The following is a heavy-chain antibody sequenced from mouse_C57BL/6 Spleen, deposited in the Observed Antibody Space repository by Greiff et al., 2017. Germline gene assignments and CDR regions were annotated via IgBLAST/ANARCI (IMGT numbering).Heavy chain of an antibody. CDR1: GFTFSDFY. V-gene: IGHV7-1*01. CDR2: SSNHANDYTT. CDR3: ARDDWYFDV. J-gene: IGHJ1*03. Sequence: EVQGLESGGGLVQSGRSLRLSCATSGFTFSDFYMEWVRPAPGQGLEWIAASSNHANDYTTEHSASVKGRFIASRDNSQIILYPQMNALIAEDTASYYCARDDWYFDVWGTGTTVTVSS.